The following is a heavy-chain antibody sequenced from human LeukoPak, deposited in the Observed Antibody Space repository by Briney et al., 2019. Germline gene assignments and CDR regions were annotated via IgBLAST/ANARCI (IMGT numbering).Heavy chain of an antibody. Sequence: SQTLSLTCTVSGGSISSGGYYWSWIRQHPGKGLEWIGYIYYSGSTDYNPSHKSRVTISVDTSKNQFSLHLSSVTAADTAVYYCARVVLTTVELRFDYWGQGSLVTVSS. CDR3: ARVVLTTVELRFDY. J-gene: IGHJ4*02. CDR1: GGSISSGGYY. V-gene: IGHV4-31*03. CDR2: IYYSGST. D-gene: IGHD4-11*01.